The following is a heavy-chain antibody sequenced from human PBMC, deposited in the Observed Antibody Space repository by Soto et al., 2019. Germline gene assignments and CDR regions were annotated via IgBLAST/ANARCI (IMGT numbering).Heavy chain of an antibody. Sequence: ASVKVSCTASGYTFTSYYMNWVRQAPGQGLEWMGMINPTSGTTSYAQKFQGRVTLTRDTSTSTVSMELSSLRSEDTAVYYCVRDSARIVVVPPVDGDNWLDPWGQGALVTVSS. D-gene: IGHD2-2*01. CDR3: VRDSARIVVVPPVDGDNWLDP. V-gene: IGHV1-46*01. J-gene: IGHJ5*02. CDR1: GYTFTSYY. CDR2: INPTSGTT.